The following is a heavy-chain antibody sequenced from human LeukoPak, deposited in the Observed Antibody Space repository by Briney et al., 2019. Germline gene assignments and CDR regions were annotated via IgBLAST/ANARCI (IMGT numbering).Heavy chain of an antibody. V-gene: IGHV3-21*01. J-gene: IGHJ4*02. CDR3: ARVLEDIVVVVADY. Sequence: PGGSLRLSCAASGFTFSSYSMNWVRQAPGKGLEWVSSISSSSSYIYYADSVKGRFTISRGNAKNSLYLQMNSLRAEDTAVYYCARVLEDIVVVVADYWGQGTLVTVSS. CDR2: ISSSSSYI. CDR1: GFTFSSYS. D-gene: IGHD2-15*01.